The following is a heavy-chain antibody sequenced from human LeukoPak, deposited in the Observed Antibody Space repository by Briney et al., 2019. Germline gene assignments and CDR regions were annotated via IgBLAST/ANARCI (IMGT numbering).Heavy chain of an antibody. V-gene: IGHV7-4-1*02. CDR1: GYTFINFA. CDR2: IDTNTGIP. D-gene: IGHD1-1*01. J-gene: IGHJ4*02. Sequence: ASVKVSCKASGYTFINFAMNWVRQVPGQGLEWMGWIDTNTGIPTYAQGFTGRFVFSLDTSVSTVYLQITSLQAEDAAVYYCARDPGSQRDNRLARRGDYWGQGTLVTVSS. CDR3: ARDPGSQRDNRLARRGDY.